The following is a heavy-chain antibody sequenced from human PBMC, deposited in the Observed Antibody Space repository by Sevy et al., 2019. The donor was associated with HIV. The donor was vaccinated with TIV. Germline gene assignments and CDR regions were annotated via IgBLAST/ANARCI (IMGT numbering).Heavy chain of an antibody. CDR3: ARGPRRVPAAIRVGDYYYYGMDV. D-gene: IGHD2-2*02. Sequence: ASVKVSCKASGGTFSSYAISWVRQAPGQGLEWMGGIIPIFGTANYAQKFQGRVTITADESTSTAYMGLGSLGSEETAVYYCARGPRRVPAAIRVGDYYYYGMDVWGQGTTVTVSS. CDR2: IIPIFGTA. V-gene: IGHV1-69*13. J-gene: IGHJ6*02. CDR1: GGTFSSYA.